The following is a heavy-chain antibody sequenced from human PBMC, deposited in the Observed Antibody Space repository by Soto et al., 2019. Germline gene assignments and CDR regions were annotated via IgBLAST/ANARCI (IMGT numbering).Heavy chain of an antibody. V-gene: IGHV3-21*01. CDR2: ISSSSSYI. Sequence: PGGSLRLSCAASGFTFSSYSMNWVRQAPGKGLEWVSSISSSSSYIYYADSVKGRFTISRDNAKNSLYLQMNSLRAEDTAVYYCARDPNWNYVNYYYGMDVWGQGTTVTVSS. CDR3: ARDPNWNYVNYYYGMDV. D-gene: IGHD1-7*01. J-gene: IGHJ6*02. CDR1: GFTFSSYS.